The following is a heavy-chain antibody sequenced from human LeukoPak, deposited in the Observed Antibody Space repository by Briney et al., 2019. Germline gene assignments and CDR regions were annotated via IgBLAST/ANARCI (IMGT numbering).Heavy chain of an antibody. CDR1: GFTFSDFP. J-gene: IGHJ6*04. V-gene: IGHV3-69-1*02. CDR3: AELGITMIGGV. Sequence: GGSLRLSCAASGFTFSDFPMIWVRQAPGKGLEWVSTIFPSSVEIHYADSVKGRFTISRDNAKNSLYLQMNSLRAEDTAVYYCAELGITMIGGVWGKGTTVTISS. D-gene: IGHD3-10*02. CDR2: IFPSSVEI.